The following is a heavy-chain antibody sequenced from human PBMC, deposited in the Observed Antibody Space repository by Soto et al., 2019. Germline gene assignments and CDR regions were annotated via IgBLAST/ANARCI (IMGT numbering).Heavy chain of an antibody. CDR3: ASSGCWYFDY. CDR2: IYYSGST. CDR1: GGSMSSGDYY. D-gene: IGHD6-19*01. V-gene: IGHV4-39*01. J-gene: IGHJ4*02. Sequence: LSLTCTVSGGSMSSGDYYWGWIRQPPGKGLEWIGCIYYSGSTYYNPSLKSRVTISVDTSKNQFSLKLSSVTAADTALYYCASSGCWYFDYWGRGTLVPVSS.